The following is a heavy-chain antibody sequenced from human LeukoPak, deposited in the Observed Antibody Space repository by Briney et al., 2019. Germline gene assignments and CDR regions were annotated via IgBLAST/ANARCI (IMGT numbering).Heavy chain of an antibody. CDR3: ARDPYSSGRYYFDY. Sequence: ASVKVSCKASGGTFSSYAFNWVRQAPGQGLEWMGGIIPIFGTANYAQKFQGRVTITADESTSTAYMELSSLRSEDTAVYYCARDPYSSGRYYFDYWGQGTLVTASS. CDR2: IIPIFGTA. D-gene: IGHD6-19*01. CDR1: GGTFSSYA. J-gene: IGHJ4*02. V-gene: IGHV1-69*13.